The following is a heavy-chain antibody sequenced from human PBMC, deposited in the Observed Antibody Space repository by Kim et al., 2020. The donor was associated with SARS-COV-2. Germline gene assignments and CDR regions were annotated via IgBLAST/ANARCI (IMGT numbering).Heavy chain of an antibody. CDR2: IWYDGSSK. CDR3: VRQGENY. D-gene: IGHD3-10*01. V-gene: IGHV3-33*01. Sequence: GESLRLSCAASGFTFNSYGMHWVRQAPGRGLEWVAIIWYDGSSKYSADSVKGRFTISRDNSKNTVYLQMNDLRAEDTAVYYCVRQGENYWGQGTLVTVSS. CDR1: GFTFNSYG. J-gene: IGHJ4*02.